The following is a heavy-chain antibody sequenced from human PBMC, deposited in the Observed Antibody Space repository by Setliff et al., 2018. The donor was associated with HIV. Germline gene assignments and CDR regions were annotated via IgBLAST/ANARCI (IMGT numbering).Heavy chain of an antibody. CDR3: AGPRGDEAFDI. Sequence: ASVKVSCKASGGSSSTYAINWVRQAPGQGLEWMGQIMPITHFTNYAQKFQGRVTISADESTSTMYMELTSLRSEDTAVYYCAGPRGDEAFDIWGQGTMVTVSS. V-gene: IGHV1-69*10. CDR1: GGSSSTYA. D-gene: IGHD3-10*01. CDR2: IMPITHFT. J-gene: IGHJ3*02.